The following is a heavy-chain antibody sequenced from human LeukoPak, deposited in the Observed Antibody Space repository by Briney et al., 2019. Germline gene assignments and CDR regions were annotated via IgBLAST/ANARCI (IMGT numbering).Heavy chain of an antibody. Sequence: SETLSLTCTVSGGSIRSYYWSWIRQPPGKGLEWIGYIYYSGSTNYNPSLKSRVTISVDTSKNQFSLQLSSVTAADTAVYYCARHLASVVIDAFDIWGQGTMVTVSS. J-gene: IGHJ3*02. CDR3: ARHLASVVIDAFDI. CDR2: IYYSGST. V-gene: IGHV4-59*08. CDR1: GGSIRSYY. D-gene: IGHD2-21*01.